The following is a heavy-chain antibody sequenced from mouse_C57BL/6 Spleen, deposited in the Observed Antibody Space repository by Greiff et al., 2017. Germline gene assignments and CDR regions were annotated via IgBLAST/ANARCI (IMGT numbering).Heavy chain of an antibody. D-gene: IGHD2-4*01. CDR3: ARGSTMITTGDYFDY. CDR2: IDPSDSYT. V-gene: IGHV1-69*01. CDR1: GYTFTSYW. J-gene: IGHJ2*01. Sequence: QVQLQQPGAELVMPGASVKLSCKASGYTFTSYWMHWVKQRPGQGLEWIGEIDPSDSYTNYNQKFKGKSTLTVDKSSSTAYMQLSSLTSEDSAVYYCARGSTMITTGDYFDYWGQGTTLTVS.